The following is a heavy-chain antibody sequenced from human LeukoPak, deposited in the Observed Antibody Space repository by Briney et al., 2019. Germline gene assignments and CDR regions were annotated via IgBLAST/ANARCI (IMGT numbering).Heavy chain of an antibody. Sequence: PGGSLRLSCAASGFTFSDYYMSWIRQAPGKGLEWVSYISSSGSTIYYADSVKGRFTISRDNAKNSLYLQMNSLRAEDTAVYYCARSGVRASYYYYMDVWGKGTTVTVSS. CDR2: ISSSGSTI. D-gene: IGHD3-10*01. CDR1: GFTFSDYY. CDR3: ARSGVRASYYYYMDV. V-gene: IGHV3-11*01. J-gene: IGHJ6*03.